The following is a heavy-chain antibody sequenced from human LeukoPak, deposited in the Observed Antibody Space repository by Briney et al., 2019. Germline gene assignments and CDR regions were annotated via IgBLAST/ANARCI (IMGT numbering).Heavy chain of an antibody. CDR1: GFTFSGSA. Sequence: SGGSLRLSCAASGFTFSGSAMSWVRQAPGEGLEWVSLISYSGANSYYTDSVRGRFTISRDNSRDTLFLQMNGLRAEDTAIYYCARDMQLSTWGLGTMVTVSS. D-gene: IGHD3-16*02. CDR2: ISYSGANS. J-gene: IGHJ3*01. CDR3: ARDMQLST. V-gene: IGHV3-23*01.